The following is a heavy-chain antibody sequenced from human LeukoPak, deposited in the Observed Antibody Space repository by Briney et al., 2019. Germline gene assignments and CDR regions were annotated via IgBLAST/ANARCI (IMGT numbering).Heavy chain of an antibody. CDR3: ASDSYSPEYFQH. J-gene: IGHJ1*01. V-gene: IGHV3-64D*08. CDR2: ISSNGGST. D-gene: IGHD2-21*02. CDR1: GFTFSSYA. Sequence: TGGSLRPSCSASGFTFSSYAMHWVRQAPGRGLKDVSAISSNGGSTYYADSVKGRFTISRDNSKNTLYLQMSSLRTEDTAMYYCASDSYSPEYFQHWGQGTLVTVSS.